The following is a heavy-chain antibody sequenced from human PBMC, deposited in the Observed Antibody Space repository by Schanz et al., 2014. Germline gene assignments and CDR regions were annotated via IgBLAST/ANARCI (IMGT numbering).Heavy chain of an antibody. CDR1: GFTFNSYA. D-gene: IGHD2-15*01. J-gene: IGHJ6*02. CDR2: ISGSGGST. V-gene: IGHV3-23*01. Sequence: EVQLLESGGGLVQPGGSLRLSCAASGFTFNSYAMTWVRQAPGKGLEWVSGISGSGGSTYYADSVKGRFTISRDNSKNTLYLQMNSLSADDTAVFYCAKGMGYCSGGTCYDYYYYGLDVWGQGTTVTVSS. CDR3: AKGMGYCSGGTCYDYYYYGLDV.